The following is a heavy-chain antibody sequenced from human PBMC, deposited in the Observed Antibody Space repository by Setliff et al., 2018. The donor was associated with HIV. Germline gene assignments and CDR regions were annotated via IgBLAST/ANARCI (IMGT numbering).Heavy chain of an antibody. CDR3: ARVFVDTAVLRVLEYYFDS. CDR1: ASSISSDYC. D-gene: IGHD5-18*01. Sequence: PSETLSLTCAVSASSISSDYCWGWIRQPPGKGLEWIGSTHHSGSTYYNPSLNSRVTISVDTSKNHFSLKLRSVTAADTAVYYCARVFVDTAVLRVLEYYFDSWGRGTLVTVSS. V-gene: IGHV4-38-2*01. J-gene: IGHJ4*02. CDR2: THHSGST.